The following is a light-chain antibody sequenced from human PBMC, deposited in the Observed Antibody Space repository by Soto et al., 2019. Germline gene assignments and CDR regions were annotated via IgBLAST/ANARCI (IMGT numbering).Light chain of an antibody. CDR1: QDIRTE. Sequence: AIQMTQSPSSLSASVGDRVTITCRASQDIRTELGWYQQKPGNAPKLLIYATSILQSGVPSRFSGIGSGTDFTLTFSSRQPEDFATYYCLQEYSYPRTFGQGTKVEIK. CDR3: LQEYSYPRT. CDR2: ATS. J-gene: IGKJ1*01. V-gene: IGKV1-6*01.